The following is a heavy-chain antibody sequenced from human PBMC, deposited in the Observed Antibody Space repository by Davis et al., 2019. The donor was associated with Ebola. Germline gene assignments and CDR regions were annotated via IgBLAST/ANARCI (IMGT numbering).Heavy chain of an antibody. CDR3: ATLRRTITGMDDSFDI. J-gene: IGHJ3*02. CDR1: GYIFTNYW. D-gene: IGHD1-20*01. V-gene: IGHV5-51*01. Sequence: KVSCKASGYIFTNYWIGWVRQMPGKGLEWMGIIYPGHSDTRYSPSFRGQVTISADKSIRTAYLQWSSLKASDTAMYYCATLRRTITGMDDSFDIWGQGTMVTVSA. CDR2: IYPGHSDT.